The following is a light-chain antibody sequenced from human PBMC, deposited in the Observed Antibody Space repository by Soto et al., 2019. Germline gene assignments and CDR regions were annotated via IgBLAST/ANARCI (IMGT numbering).Light chain of an antibody. J-gene: IGLJ2*01. CDR1: SSDVGGYNS. CDR3: NSYTSSSTVV. V-gene: IGLV2-14*03. CDR2: DVS. Sequence: QSVLTQPASVSGSPGQSITISCTGTSSDVGGYNSVSWYQQHPGKAPKLMIYDVSNRPSGVSNRFSGSKSVNTASLTISGLQAEDEADYYCNSYTSSSTVVFGGGTKLTVL.